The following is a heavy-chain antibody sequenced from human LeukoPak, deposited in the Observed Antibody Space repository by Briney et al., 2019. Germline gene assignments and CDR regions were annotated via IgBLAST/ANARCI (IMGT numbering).Heavy chain of an antibody. CDR2: IRSKSDGGTA. CDR3: TDNSSLS. J-gene: IGHJ4*02. D-gene: IGHD1-14*01. CDR1: GFTFSNAW. Sequence: GSLRLSCAASGFTFSNAWMSWVRQAPGKGLEWVGRIRSKSDGGTAEYAAPVKDRFTMSRDDSKNTLYLQMNSLKSDDTAVYYCTDNSSLSWGQGTLVTVSS. V-gene: IGHV3-15*01.